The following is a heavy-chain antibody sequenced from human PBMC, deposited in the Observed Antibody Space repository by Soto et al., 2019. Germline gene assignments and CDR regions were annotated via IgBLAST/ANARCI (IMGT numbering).Heavy chain of an antibody. J-gene: IGHJ6*03. D-gene: IGHD3-9*01. V-gene: IGHV4-39*01. CDR2: IYYSGST. CDR1: GGSISSSSYY. CDR3: ARHVQVLRYFDWLLSHYYYYMDV. Sequence: QLQLQESGPGLVKPSETLSLTCTVSGGSISSSSYYWGWIRQPPGKGLEWIGSIYYSGSTYYNPSLKSRVIIIVDTSKNQFSLTLRSVTAADTAVYYCARHVQVLRYFDWLLSHYYYYMDVWGKGTTVTVSS.